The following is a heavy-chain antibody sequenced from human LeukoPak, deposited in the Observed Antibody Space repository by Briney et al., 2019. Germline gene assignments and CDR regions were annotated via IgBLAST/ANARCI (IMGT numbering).Heavy chain of an antibody. Sequence: GGSLRLSCAASGFTFSSYAMSWVRQAPGKGLEWVSGISWNSGSKGYADSVKGRFTISRDNAKNALYLEMNSLRTEDTALYYCAKDTDYYAGLDAWGQGTTVTVSS. D-gene: IGHD3-9*01. V-gene: IGHV3-9*01. CDR3: AKDTDYYAGLDA. CDR1: GFTFSSYA. CDR2: ISWNSGSK. J-gene: IGHJ6*02.